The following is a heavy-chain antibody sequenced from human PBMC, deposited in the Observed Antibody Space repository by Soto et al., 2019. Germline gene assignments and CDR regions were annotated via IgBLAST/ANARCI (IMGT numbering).Heavy chain of an antibody. D-gene: IGHD3-22*01. CDR2: IYQGGST. Sequence: SETLSLTCDVSGYSIRSGYYWGWIRQPPGKGLEWIGSIYQGGSTYYNPSLKSRVAISIDTSRNQLSLKLGSGTAGDTAVYYCVRVGGRYGYYYENSGYFSLDHWGRGTLVTVS. CDR1: GYSIRSGYY. V-gene: IGHV4-38-2*01. CDR3: VRVGGRYGYYYENSGYFSLDH. J-gene: IGHJ4*02.